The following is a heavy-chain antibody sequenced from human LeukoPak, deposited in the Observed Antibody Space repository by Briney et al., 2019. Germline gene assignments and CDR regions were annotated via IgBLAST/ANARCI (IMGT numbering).Heavy chain of an antibody. Sequence: SEILSLTCAVSGYSISSGYYWGWIRQPPGKGLEWIITISHSGTTYYNPSLKGRVTISVDTSKNQFSLKLRSVTTADTAVYYCARQAYYDFWSGHYSRGVEDALDIWGQGTMVSVSS. J-gene: IGHJ3*02. CDR2: ISHSGTT. V-gene: IGHV4-38-2*01. CDR3: ARQAYYDFWSGHYSRGVEDALDI. D-gene: IGHD3-3*01. CDR1: GYSISSGYY.